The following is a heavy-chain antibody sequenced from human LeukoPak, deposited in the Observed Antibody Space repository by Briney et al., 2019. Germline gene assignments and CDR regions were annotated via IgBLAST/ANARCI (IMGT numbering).Heavy chain of an antibody. Sequence: GASVTVSCKASGYTFTNYYMHWVRQAPGQGLEWMGIINPSGGSTSYAQKFQGRVTMTRDMSTSTVYMELSSLRSEDTAVYYCARDEGESGSYLGAIVDPWGQETLVTVSS. D-gene: IGHD1-26*01. V-gene: IGHV1-46*01. CDR2: INPSGGST. J-gene: IGHJ5*02. CDR3: ARDEGESGSYLGAIVDP. CDR1: GYTFTNYY.